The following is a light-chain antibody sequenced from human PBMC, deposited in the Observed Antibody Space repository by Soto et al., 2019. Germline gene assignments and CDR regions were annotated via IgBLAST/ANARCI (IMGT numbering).Light chain of an antibody. CDR2: GAS. J-gene: IGKJ4*01. CDR3: QQYSKWPLT. CDR1: QSVSSSY. V-gene: IGKV3-15*01. Sequence: EVVLTQSPGTLSLSPGERATLSCRASQSVSSSYLAWYQQKAGQSPRLLIYGASTRAAETPARFSGSGSETEFTLTISSLQSEDFAVYYCQQYSKWPLTFGGGTKV.